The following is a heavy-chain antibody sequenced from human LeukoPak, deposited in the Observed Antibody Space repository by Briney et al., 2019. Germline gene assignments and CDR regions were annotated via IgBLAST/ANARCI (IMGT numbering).Heavy chain of an antibody. D-gene: IGHD3-22*01. CDR1: GGSISSSNW. J-gene: IGHJ4*02. V-gene: IGHV4-4*02. Sequence: PSGTLSLTCVVSGGSISSSNWWSWVRQPPGTGLEWIGEIYHSGNTNYNLSLKSRVTISVDKSKNQFSLKLSSVTAADTAVYYCAREEVDYYHNRYFDYWGQGTLVTVSS. CDR2: IYHSGNT. CDR3: AREEVDYYHNRYFDY.